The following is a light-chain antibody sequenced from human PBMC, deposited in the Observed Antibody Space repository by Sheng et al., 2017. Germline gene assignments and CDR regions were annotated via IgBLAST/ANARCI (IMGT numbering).Light chain of an antibody. CDR2: AAS. V-gene: IGKV1-39*01. Sequence: DIQITQSPSSLSASVGDRVTITCRASQSISSYLNWYQQKPGKAPKLLIYAASSLQSGVPARFSGSGSGTEFTLTISSLQSEDFAVYYCQQYGSSPRTFGQGTKVEIK. J-gene: IGKJ1*01. CDR3: QQYGSSPRT. CDR1: QSISSY.